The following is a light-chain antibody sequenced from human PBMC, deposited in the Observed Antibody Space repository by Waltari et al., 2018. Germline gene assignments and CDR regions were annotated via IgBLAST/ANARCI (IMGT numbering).Light chain of an antibody. Sequence: DIQMTQSPSTLPASVGDRVTITCRASQSVRDWLAWYQQKPGKAPELLIFDVSTLKSGVPSRFSGRGSGTEFTLTISSLQPDDFATYYCQHYSHSSPWTFGQGTKVEIK. CDR2: DVS. CDR1: QSVRDW. CDR3: QHYSHSSPWT. J-gene: IGKJ1*01. V-gene: IGKV1-5*01.